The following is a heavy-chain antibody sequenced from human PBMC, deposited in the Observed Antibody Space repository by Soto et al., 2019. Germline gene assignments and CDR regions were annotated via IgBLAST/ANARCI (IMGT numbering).Heavy chain of an antibody. CDR1: GDSVSSNSAA. V-gene: IGHV6-1*01. CDR3: AREVRRDYSSSWMARFDP. CDR2: TYYRSKWYN. J-gene: IGHJ5*02. Sequence: PSQTLSLTCAISGDSVSSNSAAWNWIRQSPSRGLEWLGRTYYRSKWYNDYAVSVKSRITINPDTSKNQFSLQLNSVTPEDTAVYYCAREVRRDYSSSWMARFDPWSQGTLVTVSS. D-gene: IGHD6-13*01.